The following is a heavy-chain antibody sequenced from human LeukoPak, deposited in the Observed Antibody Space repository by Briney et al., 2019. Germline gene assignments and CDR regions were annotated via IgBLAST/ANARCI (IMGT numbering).Heavy chain of an antibody. CDR1: GFTFSSYA. J-gene: IGHJ4*02. V-gene: IGHV3-23*01. CDR3: AKDGVRDRSAY. Sequence: GGSLRLSCAASGFTFSSYAMSWVRQAPGKGLEWVSAISGSGGGTYYADSVKGRFTISRDNSKNTLYLQMNSLRAEDTAVYYCAKDGVRDRSAYWGQGTLVTVSS. D-gene: IGHD2-8*01. CDR2: ISGSGGGT.